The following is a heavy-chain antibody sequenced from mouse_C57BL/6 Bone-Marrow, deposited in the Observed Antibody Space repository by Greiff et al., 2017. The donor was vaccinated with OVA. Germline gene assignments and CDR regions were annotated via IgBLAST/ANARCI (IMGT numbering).Heavy chain of an antibody. V-gene: IGHV1-59*01. CDR2: IDTSDSYT. CDR3: ARSDNYYALDY. J-gene: IGHJ4*01. D-gene: IGHD1-3*01. Sequence: QVQLQQPGAELVRPGTSVKLSCKASGYTFTSYWMHWVKQTPGQGLEWIVVIDTSDSYTNYNQKFKGRSTMTVDTSSSTVYMQLSSLRSEDSAVYYCARSDNYYALDYWCQGTSVPVTA. CDR1: GYTFTSYW.